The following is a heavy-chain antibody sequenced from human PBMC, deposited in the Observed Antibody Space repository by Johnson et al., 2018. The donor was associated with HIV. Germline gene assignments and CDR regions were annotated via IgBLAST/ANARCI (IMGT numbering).Heavy chain of an antibody. D-gene: IGHD1-7*01. V-gene: IGHV3-23*04. CDR3: ARRGNYLADAFDI. J-gene: IGHJ3*02. Sequence: VQLVESGGGVVQRGGSLRVSCAASGFTFSSYGLSWVSQAPGKGLEWVSAISGSGGSTFYADTVQGRFTISIDNSKSTLYLQMNSQSAEDTAVYYCARRGNYLADAFDIWGQGTMVTVSS. CDR1: GFTFSSYG. CDR2: ISGSGGST.